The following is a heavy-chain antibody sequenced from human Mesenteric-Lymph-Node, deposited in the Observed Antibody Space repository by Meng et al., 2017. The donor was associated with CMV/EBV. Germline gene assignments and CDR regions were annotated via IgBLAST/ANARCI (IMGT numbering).Heavy chain of an antibody. Sequence: GESLKISCAASGFTFSSYAMYWVRQAPGKGLEYVSAISSNGGSTYYADSVKGRFTISRDNSKNTLYLQMGSLRAEDMAVYYCARDGYHCTNGVCYPQYFQHWGQGTLVTVSS. CDR2: ISSNGGST. CDR1: GFTFSSYA. V-gene: IGHV3-64*02. J-gene: IGHJ1*01. D-gene: IGHD2-8*01. CDR3: ARDGYHCTNGVCYPQYFQH.